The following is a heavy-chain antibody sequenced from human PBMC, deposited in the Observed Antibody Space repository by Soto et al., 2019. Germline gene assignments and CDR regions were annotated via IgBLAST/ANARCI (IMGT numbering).Heavy chain of an antibody. CDR2: IRRKSDGGTT. Sequence: GESLKISCAASGFTFVNAWMNWVRQAPGKGLEWVGRIRRKSDGGTTDYDAPVKGRFTISSDDSKNTLYLQMNSLKTEDTAVYYCTTDYGDSNVWGQGTTVTVSS. CDR1: GFTFVNAW. V-gene: IGHV3-15*07. D-gene: IGHD4-17*01. J-gene: IGHJ6*02. CDR3: TTDYGDSNV.